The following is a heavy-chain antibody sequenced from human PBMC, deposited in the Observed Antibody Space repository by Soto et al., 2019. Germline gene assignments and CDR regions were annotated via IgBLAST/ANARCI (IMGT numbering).Heavy chain of an antibody. D-gene: IGHD2-2*01. J-gene: IGHJ4*02. CDR1: GFSLRNSGMC. CDR3: ARITGTGYCTTTNCLKRGRYDY. CDR2: IDWDDDK. Sequence: GSGPTLVNPPQPLTLTCTFSGFSLRNSGMCVSWIRQPPGKALEWLARIDWDDDKYYNTSLKTRLTISKDTSKNQVVLTMTNMDPVDTATYYCARITGTGYCTTTNCLKRGRYDYWGQGTLVTVSS. V-gene: IGHV2-70*11.